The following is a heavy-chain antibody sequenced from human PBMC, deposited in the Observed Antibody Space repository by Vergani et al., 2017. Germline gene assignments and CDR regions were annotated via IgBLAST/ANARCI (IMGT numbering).Heavy chain of an antibody. V-gene: IGHV1-18*04. J-gene: IGHJ6*02. Sequence: QVQLVQSGAEVKKPGASVKVSCKASGYTFTSYGISWVRQPPGQGLEWMGWISAYNGNTNYAQKLQGRVTRTTDTSTSTAYMELRSLRSDDTAVYYCGRDPDIVVVPAAPYYYYYYGMDVWGQGTTVTVSS. CDR2: ISAYNGNT. CDR1: GYTFTSYG. CDR3: GRDPDIVVVPAAPYYYYYYGMDV. D-gene: IGHD2-2*01.